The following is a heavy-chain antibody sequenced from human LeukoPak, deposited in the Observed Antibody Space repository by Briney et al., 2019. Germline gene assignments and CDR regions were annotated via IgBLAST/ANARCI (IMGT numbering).Heavy chain of an antibody. V-gene: IGHV4-38-2*02. D-gene: IGHD1-26*01. CDR2: FYLTGST. CDR3: ARRRERRRTDRFDYFDY. Sequence: PSETLSLTCSVSGYSIKNGYYWAWIRQSPVKGLEWIGTFYLTGSTSYNPSLKRRVTISMDTSKNQFSLYLTSVTAADTAVYYCARRRERRRTDRFDYFDYWGQGALVAVSS. J-gene: IGHJ4*02. CDR1: GYSIKNGYY.